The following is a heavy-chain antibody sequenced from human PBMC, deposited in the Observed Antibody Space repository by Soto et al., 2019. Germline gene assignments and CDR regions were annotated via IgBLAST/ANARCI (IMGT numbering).Heavy chain of an antibody. J-gene: IGHJ6*02. CDR2: ISGSGGST. V-gene: IGHV3-23*01. Sequence: GGSLRLSCAASGFTFSSYSMSWVRQAPGKGLEWVSAISGSGGSTYYADSVKGRFTISRDNSKNTLYLQMNSLRAEDTAVYYCAKVGYSSSSFGMDVWGQGTTVTVSS. CDR3: AKVGYSSSSFGMDV. CDR1: GFTFSSYS. D-gene: IGHD6-13*01.